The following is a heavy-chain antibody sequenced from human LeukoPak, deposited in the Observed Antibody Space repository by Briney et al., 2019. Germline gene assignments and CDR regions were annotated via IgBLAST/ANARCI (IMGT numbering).Heavy chain of an antibody. Sequence: SETLSLTCTVSGGSISSSSYYWGWIRQPPGKGLEWIGSIYYSGSTYYNPSLKSRVTISVDTSKNQFSLKLSSVSAADTAMYYCASTGYDSSGYYYVIFDYWGQGTLVTVSS. CDR2: IYYSGST. J-gene: IGHJ4*02. CDR1: GGSISSSSYY. D-gene: IGHD3-22*01. CDR3: ASTGYDSSGYYYVIFDY. V-gene: IGHV4-39*01.